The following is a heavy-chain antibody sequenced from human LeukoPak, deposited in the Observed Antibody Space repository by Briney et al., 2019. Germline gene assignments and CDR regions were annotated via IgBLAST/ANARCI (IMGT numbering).Heavy chain of an antibody. Sequence: ASVKVSCKTSGYTFTSYGMHWVRQAPGQRLEWMGWINGGNGDAKYSQKFQGRVTIIRDTSASTGYMELSSLRSEDTAVYYCARVPLSDRSGYYYPHWGQGTLVTVSS. V-gene: IGHV1-3*01. CDR2: INGGNGDA. J-gene: IGHJ1*01. D-gene: IGHD3-22*01. CDR3: ARVPLSDRSGYYYPH. CDR1: GYTFTSYG.